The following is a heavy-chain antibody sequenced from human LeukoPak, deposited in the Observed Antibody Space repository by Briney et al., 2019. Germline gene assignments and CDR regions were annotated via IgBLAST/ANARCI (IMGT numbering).Heavy chain of an antibody. J-gene: IGHJ4*02. CDR1: GFTFSSYA. Sequence: GGSLRLSCGASGFTFSSYAMSWVRQAPGKGLEWVSAISGSGGSTYYADSVKGRFTISRDNSKNTLYLQMNSLRAEDTAVYYCAKLCPNTAMARTFVDYWGQGTLVTISS. CDR2: ISGSGGST. D-gene: IGHD5-18*01. CDR3: AKLCPNTAMARTFVDY. V-gene: IGHV3-23*01.